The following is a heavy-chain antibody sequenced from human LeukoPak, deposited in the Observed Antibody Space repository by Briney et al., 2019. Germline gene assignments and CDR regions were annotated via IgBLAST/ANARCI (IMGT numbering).Heavy chain of an antibody. V-gene: IGHV3-23*01. J-gene: IGHJ4*02. D-gene: IGHD6-19*01. CDR1: GFTFSNYA. Sequence: GGSLRLSCAASGFTFSNYAMSWVRQAPGKGLEWVSAISGSGGSTYSADSVKGRFTISRDNSKNTLSLQMNSLRAEDTAVYYCVKDVCRYSSGCLSFDYWGQGTLVTVSS. CDR3: VKDVCRYSSGCLSFDY. CDR2: ISGSGGST.